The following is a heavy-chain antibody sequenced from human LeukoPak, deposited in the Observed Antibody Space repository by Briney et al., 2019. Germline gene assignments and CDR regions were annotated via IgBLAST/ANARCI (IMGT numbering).Heavy chain of an antibody. V-gene: IGHV3-30*18. CDR2: IRYDGSNK. CDR3: AKEIDTSGYSPFDY. CDR1: GFTFSSYG. J-gene: IGHJ4*02. Sequence: GRSLRLSCAASGFTFSSYGMHWVRQAPGKGLEWVAVIRYDGSNKYYVDAVRGRFTISRDNSKDTLYLQMNSLRAEDTAVYYCAKEIDTSGYSPFDYWGQGTLVTVSS. D-gene: IGHD3-22*01.